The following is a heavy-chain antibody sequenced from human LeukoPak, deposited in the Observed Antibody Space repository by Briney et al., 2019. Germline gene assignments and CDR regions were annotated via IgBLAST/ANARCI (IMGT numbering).Heavy chain of an antibody. CDR2: INPNSGGT. CDR3: ARSGSGYYYPPYDY. Sequence: ASVKVSCKASGYTFTGYYMHWVRQAPGQGLEWMGWINPNSGGTNYAQKFQGRVTMTRDTSISTAYMELSRLRSDDAAVYYCARSGSGYYYPPYDYWGQGTLVTVSS. D-gene: IGHD3-22*01. CDR1: GYTFTGYY. J-gene: IGHJ4*02. V-gene: IGHV1-2*02.